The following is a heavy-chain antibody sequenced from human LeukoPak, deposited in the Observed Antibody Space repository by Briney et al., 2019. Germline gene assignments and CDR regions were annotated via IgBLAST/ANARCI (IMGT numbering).Heavy chain of an antibody. J-gene: IGHJ3*01. CDR2: VDSSGNT. CDR1: VVSMNGYY. V-gene: IGHV4-4*07. D-gene: IGHD1-26*01. Sequence: PSETLSLTCSVSVVSMNGYYWSWLRQSAGNRLEWIGHVDSSGNTNYNPSLESRVTMSVDTSKKQFSLKLTSVTAADMAVYFCARQFLVGSTFHAFDLWGQGTRVTVSS. CDR3: ARQFLVGSTFHAFDL.